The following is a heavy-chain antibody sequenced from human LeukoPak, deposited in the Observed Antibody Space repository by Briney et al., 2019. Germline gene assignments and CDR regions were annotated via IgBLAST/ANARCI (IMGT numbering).Heavy chain of an antibody. Sequence: GGSLGLSCAASGFTFSDYAMHWVRQAPGKGLEWVAVLSYGGTNKYYADSVKGRFTISRDNSKNTLYLQMNSLRAEDTAVFYCAKLPTTGWYAGGNWFDPWGQGTLVTVSS. CDR1: GFTFSDYA. J-gene: IGHJ5*02. CDR3: AKLPTTGWYAGGNWFDP. D-gene: IGHD6-19*01. V-gene: IGHV3-30-3*02. CDR2: LSYGGTNK.